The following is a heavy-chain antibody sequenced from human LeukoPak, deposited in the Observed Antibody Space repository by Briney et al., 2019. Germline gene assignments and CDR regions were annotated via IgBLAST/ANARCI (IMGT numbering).Heavy chain of an antibody. Sequence: ASVKVSCKASGYTFTSYDINWVRQATGQGLEWMGWMNPNSGNTGYAQKFQGRVTMTRDTSISTAYMELSRLRSDDTAVYYCARVSVGELLHYYYYGMDVWGQGTTVTVSS. J-gene: IGHJ6*02. CDR2: MNPNSGNT. D-gene: IGHD3-10*01. V-gene: IGHV1-8*01. CDR1: GYTFTSYD. CDR3: ARVSVGELLHYYYYGMDV.